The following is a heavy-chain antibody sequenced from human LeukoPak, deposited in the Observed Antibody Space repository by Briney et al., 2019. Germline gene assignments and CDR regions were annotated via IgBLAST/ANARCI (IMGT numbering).Heavy chain of an antibody. CDR1: GYTFTSYG. CDR2: IIPIFGTA. CDR3: ATPGPKRGYSGYDSLDY. Sequence: ASVKVSCKASGYTFTSYGISWVRQAPGQGLEWMGGIIPIFGTANYAQKFQGRVTITTDESTSTAYMELSSLRSEDTAVYYCATPGPKRGYSGYDSLDYWGQGTLVTVSS. V-gene: IGHV1-69*05. D-gene: IGHD5-12*01. J-gene: IGHJ4*02.